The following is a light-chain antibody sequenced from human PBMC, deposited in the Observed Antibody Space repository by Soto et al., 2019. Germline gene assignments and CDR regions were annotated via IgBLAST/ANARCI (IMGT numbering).Light chain of an antibody. CDR3: SSYKTTTTVVV. J-gene: IGLJ2*01. CDR1: SSDIGGYNF. Sequence: QFALTQPASVSGSPGQSITISCTGTSSDIGGYNFVSWYQQYPGKAPKLMIFGVSDRPSGVSNRFSGSKSGNTASLTISGLQAEDEADYYCSSYKTTTTVVVFGGGTKLTVL. CDR2: GVS. V-gene: IGLV2-14*01.